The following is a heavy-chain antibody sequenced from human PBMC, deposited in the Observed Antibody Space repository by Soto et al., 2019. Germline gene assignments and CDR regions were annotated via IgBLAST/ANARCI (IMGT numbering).Heavy chain of an antibody. V-gene: IGHV3-23*01. CDR2: ISGSGGST. CDR3: ATELLFVSGREKWFDH. CDR1: GFTFSSYA. J-gene: IGHJ5*02. Sequence: EVQLLESGGGLVQPGGSLRLSCAASGFTFSSYAMSWVRQAPGKGLEWVSAISGSGGSTYYADSVKGRFTISRDNSKNTLYLQMNSLRAEDTAVYYCATELLFVSGREKWFDHWGQGTLVTVSS. D-gene: IGHD2-2*01.